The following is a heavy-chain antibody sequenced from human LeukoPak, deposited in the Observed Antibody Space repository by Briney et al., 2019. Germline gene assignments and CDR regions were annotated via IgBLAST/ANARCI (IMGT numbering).Heavy chain of an antibody. CDR1: RGSFSDYY. J-gene: IGHJ6*03. CDR2: INHNGST. D-gene: IGHD6-6*01. V-gene: IGHV4-34*01. Sequence: SETLSLTCAVYRGSFSDYYWSWIRQPPGKGLEWIGEINHNGSTNYNPSVKSRVTISVDTSTNQFSLKLSSVTAADTAVYSCARSSSIAARRSYYYYYYTDVSGKGTTVTVSS. CDR3: ARSSSIAARRSYYYYYYTDV.